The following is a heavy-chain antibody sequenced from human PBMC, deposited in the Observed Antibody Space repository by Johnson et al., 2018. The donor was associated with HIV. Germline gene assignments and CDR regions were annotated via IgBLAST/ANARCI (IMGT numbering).Heavy chain of an antibody. CDR1: GFTFSSYG. Sequence: QVQLVESGGGLVQPGGSLRLSCAASGFTFSSYGMHWVRQAPGKGLEWVAFIRYDGSNKYYADSVKGRFTISRDNSKNTLYLQMNSLRAEDTAVYYCAKDLGDAVGTTHDAFDIWGQGTMVTVSS. J-gene: IGHJ3*02. V-gene: IGHV3-30*02. CDR2: IRYDGSNK. CDR3: AKDLGDAVGTTHDAFDI. D-gene: IGHD1-26*01.